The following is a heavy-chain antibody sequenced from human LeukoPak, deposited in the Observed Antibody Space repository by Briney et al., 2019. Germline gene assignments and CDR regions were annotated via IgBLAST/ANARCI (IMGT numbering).Heavy chain of an antibody. CDR2: IYPSDSDI. D-gene: IGHD2-15*01. CDR1: GYIFSAYW. CDR3: ARQAYCSGDSCFFFLDPFDI. V-gene: IGHV5-51*01. Sequence: GESLKISCKGSGYIFSAYWIGWVRHMPGRGLEWMGIIYPSDSDIKYNPSFQGHVTISADKSIDTAYLQWSSLEASDSAKYYCARQAYCSGDSCFFFLDPFDIWGQGTMVTVSS. J-gene: IGHJ3*02.